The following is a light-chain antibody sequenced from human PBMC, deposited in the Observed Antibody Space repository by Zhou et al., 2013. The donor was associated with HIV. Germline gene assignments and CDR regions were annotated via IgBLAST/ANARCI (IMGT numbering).Light chain of an antibody. V-gene: IGKV3-20*01. J-gene: IGKJ4*01. CDR2: GAS. CDR1: QTVTSSN. CDR3: QQYGGAFT. Sequence: EIVLTQSPGTLSLSPGERATLSCRASQTVTSSNLVWYQQKPGQAPRLLIYGASSRATGIPDRFSGSGSGTDFTLTISRLEPEDFALYYCQQYGGAFTFGGGTKVEIK.